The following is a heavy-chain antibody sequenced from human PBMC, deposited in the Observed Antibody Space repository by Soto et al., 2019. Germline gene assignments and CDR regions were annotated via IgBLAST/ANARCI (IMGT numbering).Heavy chain of an antibody. J-gene: IGHJ4*02. CDR3: ARGKYDEGLKYYFDY. CDR1: GYTLTSYY. V-gene: IGHV1-46*01. Sequence: VASVKVSCKASGYTLTSYYIHWVRQAPGQGLEWMGIINPSGGSTSYAQKFQGRVTMTRDTSTSTVYMELSSLRSEDTAVYYCARGKYDEGLKYYFDYWGQGTLVTVSS. CDR2: INPSGGST. D-gene: IGHD3-16*01.